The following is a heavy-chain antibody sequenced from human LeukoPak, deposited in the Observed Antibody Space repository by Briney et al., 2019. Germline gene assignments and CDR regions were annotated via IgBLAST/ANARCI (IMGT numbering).Heavy chain of an antibody. CDR1: GFTFDDYG. J-gene: IGHJ4*02. Sequence: PGGSLRLSCAASGFTFDDYGMSWVRQAPGKGLEWVSGINWNGGSTGYADSVKGRFTISRDNAKNSLYLQMNSLRAEDSAIYYCARGHSAWYDYWGQGTLVTVSS. D-gene: IGHD6-19*01. CDR2: INWNGGST. V-gene: IGHV3-20*04. CDR3: ARGHSAWYDY.